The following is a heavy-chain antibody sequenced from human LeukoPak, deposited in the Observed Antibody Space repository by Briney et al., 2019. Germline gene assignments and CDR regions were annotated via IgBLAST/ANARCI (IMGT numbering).Heavy chain of an antibody. Sequence: SETLSLTCTVSGGSISSYYWSWIRQPPGKGLEWIGYIYYSGSTNYNPSLKSRVTISVDRSKNQFSLKLSSVTAADTAVYYCARDLRITGTSFDIWGQGTMVTVSS. CDR2: IYYSGST. V-gene: IGHV4-59*12. CDR3: ARDLRITGTSFDI. J-gene: IGHJ3*02. D-gene: IGHD1-20*01. CDR1: GGSISSYY.